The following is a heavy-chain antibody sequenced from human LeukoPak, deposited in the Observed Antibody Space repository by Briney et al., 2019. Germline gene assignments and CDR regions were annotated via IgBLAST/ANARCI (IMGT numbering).Heavy chain of an antibody. V-gene: IGHV3-21*01. Sequence: GGSLRLSCAASGLSFSTYSMNWVRQAPGKGLEWVSSISSSSIYRYYADSVKGRFTISRDNAKKSLYLQMNSLRDEDTAVYYCARDQTPFYWGQGSLVTVSS. D-gene: IGHD2-15*01. CDR1: GLSFSTYS. J-gene: IGHJ4*02. CDR2: ISSSSIYR. CDR3: ARDQTPFY.